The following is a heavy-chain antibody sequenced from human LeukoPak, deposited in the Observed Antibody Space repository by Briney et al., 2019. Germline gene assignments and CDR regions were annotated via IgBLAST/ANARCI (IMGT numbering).Heavy chain of an antibody. CDR3: ARLSAAVHLGAFDL. CDR2: IHTSGSN. CDR1: GVSISPYY. V-gene: IGHV4-4*09. J-gene: IGHJ3*01. Sequence: SETLSLTCAVSGVSISPYYWAWIRQPPGKGLEWIGYIHTSGSNNQYPSLKSRVTISVDKSKNHFSLRLTSVTAADTAVYYCARLSAAVHLGAFDLWGQGSMVTVSS. D-gene: IGHD3-3*01.